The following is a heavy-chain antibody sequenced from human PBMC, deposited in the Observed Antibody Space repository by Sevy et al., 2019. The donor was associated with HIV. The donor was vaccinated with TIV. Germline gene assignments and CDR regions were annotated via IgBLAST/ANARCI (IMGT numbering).Heavy chain of an antibody. CDR2: INGSGGRT. Sequence: GGSLRLSCAASGFTFSSFAMSWVRQTPGKGLEWVSGINGSGGRTYYPASVKGRFTISRDNSTNTLYLQMNSLSAEDTAVYYCARDTDSGSYLYDAFDIWGQGTMVTVSS. V-gene: IGHV3-23*01. CDR3: ARDTDSGSYLYDAFDI. J-gene: IGHJ3*02. CDR1: GFTFSSFA. D-gene: IGHD1-26*01.